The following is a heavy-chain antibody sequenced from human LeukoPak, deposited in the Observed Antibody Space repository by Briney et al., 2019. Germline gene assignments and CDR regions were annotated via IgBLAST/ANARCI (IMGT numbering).Heavy chain of an antibody. CDR3: ARGYAGAFDY. CDR2: IYSGGTT. CDR1: GFTVSSTY. J-gene: IGHJ4*02. D-gene: IGHD2-15*01. V-gene: IGHV3-53*01. Sequence: TGGSLRLSCAASGFTVSSTYMTWVRQAPGRGLEWVSSIYSGGTTYYADSVKGRFTISRDNSKNTLYLQINSLRADDTALYYCARGYAGAFDYWGQGILVSVSS.